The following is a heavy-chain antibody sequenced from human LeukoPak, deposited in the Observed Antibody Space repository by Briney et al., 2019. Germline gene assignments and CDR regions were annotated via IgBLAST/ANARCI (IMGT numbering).Heavy chain of an antibody. Sequence: PSETLSLTCTVSGGSLSSGDYYWSWIRQPPGKGLEWIGYIYYSGSTYYNPSLKSRVTISVDTSKNQFSLKLSSVTAADTAVYYCARVSSSGWYVDYWGQGTLVTVSS. D-gene: IGHD6-19*01. CDR2: IYYSGST. J-gene: IGHJ4*02. CDR3: ARVSSSGWYVDY. CDR1: GGSLSSGDYY. V-gene: IGHV4-30-4*08.